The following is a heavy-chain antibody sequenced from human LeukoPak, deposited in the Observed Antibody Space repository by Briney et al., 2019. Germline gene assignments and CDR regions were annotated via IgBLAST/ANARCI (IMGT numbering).Heavy chain of an antibody. Sequence: PSETLSLTCTVSGGSISSSSYYWGWIRQPPGKGLEWIGSIYYSGSTYYNPSLKSRVTISVDTSKNQFSLKLSSVTAADPAVYYCARLDSNYYDSSGYFDYWGQGTLVTVPS. D-gene: IGHD3-22*01. J-gene: IGHJ4*02. CDR3: ARLDSNYYDSSGYFDY. V-gene: IGHV4-39*01. CDR2: IYYSGST. CDR1: GGSISSSSYY.